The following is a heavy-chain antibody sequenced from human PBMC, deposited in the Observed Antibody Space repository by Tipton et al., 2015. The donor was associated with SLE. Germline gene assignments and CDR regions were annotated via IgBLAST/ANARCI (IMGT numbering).Heavy chain of an antibody. CDR1: RGSFSGYA. CDR2: ISHSRNA. Sequence: TLSLTCAVSRGSFSGYAWSWIRQAPGKGPEWIGEISHSRNANYNASLQSRVTISLDTSNNQFSLRLSSVTAADTAVYYCARQPAAFDIWGQGTRVTVSS. V-gene: IGHV4-34*01. J-gene: IGHJ3*02. CDR3: ARQPAAFDI.